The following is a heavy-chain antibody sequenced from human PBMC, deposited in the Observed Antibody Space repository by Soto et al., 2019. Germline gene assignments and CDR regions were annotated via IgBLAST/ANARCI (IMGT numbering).Heavy chain of an antibody. CDR2: ISWNADVI. Sequence: EVQLVESGGGLVQPGRSLRLSCEASGLTFDDYAMHWVRQAPGKGLEWVSGISWNADVIGYADSVKGRFTVSRDNAKNSLYLQMKSLRPEDAARYYCTKASGHAPYYFYMDVWGKGTTVSVSS. V-gene: IGHV3-9*01. CDR3: TKASGHAPYYFYMDV. D-gene: IGHD2-8*02. CDR1: GLTFDDYA. J-gene: IGHJ6*03.